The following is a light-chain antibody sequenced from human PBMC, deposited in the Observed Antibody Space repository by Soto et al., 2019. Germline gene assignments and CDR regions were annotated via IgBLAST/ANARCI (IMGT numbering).Light chain of an antibody. Sequence: EIVLTQSPATLSLSPGERATLSCRASQSVSSYLAWYQQKPCQAPRLLIYDASNRATGIPARFSGSGSGTDFTLTISSLEPEDFAVYYCQQRSNWPPGGTFGGGTKVEIK. V-gene: IGKV3-11*01. CDR1: QSVSSY. J-gene: IGKJ4*01. CDR2: DAS. CDR3: QQRSNWPPGGT.